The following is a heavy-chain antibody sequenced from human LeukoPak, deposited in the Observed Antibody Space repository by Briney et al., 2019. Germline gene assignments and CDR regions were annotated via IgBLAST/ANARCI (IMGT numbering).Heavy chain of an antibody. Sequence: GGTLRLSCAASGFTFSSHGMSWVRQAPGKGLEWVSGIIGGGGSTYYADSVKGRFTISGDNSRNTLFLQMNSLRAEDTAVYYCAHGAMYQLDYWGQGTLVTVSS. D-gene: IGHD2-2*01. CDR2: IIGGGGST. CDR1: GFTFSSHG. J-gene: IGHJ4*02. CDR3: AHGAMYQLDY. V-gene: IGHV3-23*01.